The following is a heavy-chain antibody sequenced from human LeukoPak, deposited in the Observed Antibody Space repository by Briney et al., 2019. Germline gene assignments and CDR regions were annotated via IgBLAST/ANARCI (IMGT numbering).Heavy chain of an antibody. V-gene: IGHV3-30*01. D-gene: IGHD3-3*01. CDR2: ISYDGSNK. J-gene: IGHJ4*02. CDR3: ARPSDDFWSGYYMGPFDY. Sequence: GGSLRLSCAASGFTFSSYAMHWVRQAPGKGLEWVAVISYDGSNKYYADSVKGRFTISRDNSKNTLYLQMNSLRAEDTAVYYCARPSDDFWSGYYMGPFDYWGQGTLVTVSS. CDR1: GFTFSSYA.